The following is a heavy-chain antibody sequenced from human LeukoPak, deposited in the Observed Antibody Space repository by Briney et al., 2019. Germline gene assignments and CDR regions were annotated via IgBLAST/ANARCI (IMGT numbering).Heavy chain of an antibody. V-gene: IGHV4-39*01. CDR3: ARHPRRDNWYFDL. J-gene: IGHJ2*01. Sequence: SETLSLTCTVSGGSISSSSYYWGWIRQPPGKGLEWIGSIYYSGSTYYNPSLKSRVTISVDTSKNQFSLKLSSVTAADTAVYYCARHPRRDNWYFDLWGRGTLVTVSS. CDR2: IYYSGST. CDR1: GGSISSSSYY.